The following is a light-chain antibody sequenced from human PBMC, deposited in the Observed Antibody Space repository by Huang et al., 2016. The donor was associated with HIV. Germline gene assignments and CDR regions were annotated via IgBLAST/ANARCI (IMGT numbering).Light chain of an antibody. V-gene: IGKV1D-8*01. CDR3: QQYYTFPWT. J-gene: IGKJ1*01. CDR1: QGIDSY. CDR2: GAS. Sequence: VIWMTQSPSLLSASKGDKVTINCRVSQGIDSYLSWYQQKPGKAPELLIAGASTLQGGVPARFNGSGSGTDFTLTISRLQSEDFANYYCQQYYTFPWTFGQGTKVDVK.